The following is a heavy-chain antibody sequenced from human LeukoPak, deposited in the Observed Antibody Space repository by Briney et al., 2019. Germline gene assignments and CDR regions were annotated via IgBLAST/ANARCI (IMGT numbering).Heavy chain of an antibody. D-gene: IGHD1-26*01. CDR1: GGSISSYY. CDR2: IYYSGST. J-gene: IGHJ4*02. V-gene: IGHV4-59*01. Sequence: PSETLSLTCTVSGGSISSYYWRWIRQPPGKGLEWIGYIYYSGSTNYNPSLKSRVTISVDTSKNQFSLKLSSVTAADTAVYYCARVSDSGSYYPSFDYWGQGTLVTVSS. CDR3: ARVSDSGSYYPSFDY.